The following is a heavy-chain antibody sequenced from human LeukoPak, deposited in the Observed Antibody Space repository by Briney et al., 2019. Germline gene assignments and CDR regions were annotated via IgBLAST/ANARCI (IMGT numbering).Heavy chain of an antibody. CDR2: IFYSGST. D-gene: IGHD3-10*01. CDR1: GGSISTSNYY. Sequence: PSETLSLTCTVSGGSISTSNYYWGWVRQPPGKGLEWIGNIFYSGSTYYSPSLKSRVTISLDTSRNQFSLKLNSVTAADTAVYYCARVMVGDLDYWGQGTLVTVSS. V-gene: IGHV4-39*07. CDR3: ARVMVGDLDY. J-gene: IGHJ4*02.